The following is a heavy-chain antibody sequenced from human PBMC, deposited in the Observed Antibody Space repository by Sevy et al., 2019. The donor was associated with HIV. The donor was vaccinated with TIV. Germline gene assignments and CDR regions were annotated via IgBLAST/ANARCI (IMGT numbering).Heavy chain of an antibody. CDR3: ARGKSGYGYGLDY. Sequence: GGSLRLSCAASGFPVSSNYMSWVRQAPGKGLEWVSVIYIDGSTYRADSVKGRFTISRDNSKNTLYLQMNSLRVEDTAVYYCARGKSGYGYGLDYWGQGTLVTVSS. J-gene: IGHJ4*02. D-gene: IGHD5-18*01. CDR1: GFPVSSNY. CDR2: IYIDGST. V-gene: IGHV3-66*01.